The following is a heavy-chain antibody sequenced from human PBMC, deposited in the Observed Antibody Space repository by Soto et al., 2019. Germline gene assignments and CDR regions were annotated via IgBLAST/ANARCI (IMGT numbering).Heavy chain of an antibody. CDR3: ARRIAAAGLYYYYGMDV. V-gene: IGHV5-10-1*01. CDR1: GYSFTSYW. CDR2: IDPSDSYT. J-gene: IGHJ6*02. D-gene: IGHD6-13*01. Sequence: PGESLKISCKGSGYSFTSYWISWVRQMPGKGLEWMGRIDPSDSYTNYSPSFQGHVTISADKSISTAYLQWSSLKASDTAMYYCARRIAAAGLYYYYGMDVWGQGTTVTVSS.